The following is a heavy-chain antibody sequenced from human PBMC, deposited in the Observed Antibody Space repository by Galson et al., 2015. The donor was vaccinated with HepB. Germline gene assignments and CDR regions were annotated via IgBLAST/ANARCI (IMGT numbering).Heavy chain of an antibody. Sequence: SLRLSCAASGFTFSDYYMSWIRQAPGKGLEWVSYISSSGGTRYYADSVKGRFTISRDNAKNSLFLQTNSLRAEDTAVYYCASRQPAAILRVPFDPWGQGTLVTVSS. CDR2: ISSSGGTR. CDR1: GFTFSDYY. CDR3: ASRQPAAILRVPFDP. D-gene: IGHD2-2*01. J-gene: IGHJ5*02. V-gene: IGHV3-11*01.